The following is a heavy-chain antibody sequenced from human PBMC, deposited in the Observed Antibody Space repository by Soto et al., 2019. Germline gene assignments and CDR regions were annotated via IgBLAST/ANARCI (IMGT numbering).Heavy chain of an antibody. Sequence: PSETLSLTCTVSGGSISSGDSYWSWVRQPPGKGLEWIGYVFYSGSTYYNPSPKSRLTISVDTSKTRFSLKLSSVTAADTAVYFCARAGSLGYWYFDFWGRGTLVTVSS. CDR3: ARAGSLGYWYFDF. CDR1: GGSISSGDSY. CDR2: VFYSGST. V-gene: IGHV4-30-4*01. J-gene: IGHJ2*01. D-gene: IGHD1-26*01.